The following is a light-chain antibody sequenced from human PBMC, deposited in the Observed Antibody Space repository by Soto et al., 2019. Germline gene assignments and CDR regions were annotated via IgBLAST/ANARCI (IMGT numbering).Light chain of an antibody. V-gene: IGKV3-20*01. J-gene: IGKJ4*01. CDR1: QSVSSSY. CDR2: GAS. Sequence: EIVLTQSPGTLSLSPGERATLSCRASQSVSSSYLAWYQQKPGQAPRLLIYGASSRATGIPDRFSGSGSGTDFTLTFSRLEPADFAVYYCQQYGSSPRLTFGGGTKVEIK. CDR3: QQYGSSPRLT.